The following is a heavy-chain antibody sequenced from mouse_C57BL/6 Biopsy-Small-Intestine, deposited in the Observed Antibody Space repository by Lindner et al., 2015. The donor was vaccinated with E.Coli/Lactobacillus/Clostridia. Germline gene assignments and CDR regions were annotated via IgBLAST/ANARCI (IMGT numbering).Heavy chain of an antibody. J-gene: IGHJ2*01. Sequence: SVKVSCKASGDTFTTYHVHWVRQAPGQGLEWMGVYYGSGSTKNAQELQGRLTMTRDTSTNTVYMELRSLGSDDTAVYYCARELPSNYYFDYWGQGTLVTVSS. CDR2: YYGSGST. V-gene: IGHV1-55*01. CDR1: GDTFTTYH. D-gene: IGHD2-5*01. CDR3: ARELPSNYYFDY.